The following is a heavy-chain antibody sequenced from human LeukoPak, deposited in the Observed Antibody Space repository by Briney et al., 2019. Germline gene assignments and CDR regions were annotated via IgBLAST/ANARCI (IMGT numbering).Heavy chain of an antibody. D-gene: IGHD6-19*01. Sequence: ASVKVSCKASGYTFTGYYMHWVRQAPGQGLEWMGWINPNSGGTNYAQKFQGWVTMTRDTSISTAYMELSRLRSDDTAVYYCARGYSSGWYYFDYCGQGTLVTVSS. CDR1: GYTFTGYY. V-gene: IGHV1-2*04. CDR3: ARGYSSGWYYFDY. J-gene: IGHJ4*02. CDR2: INPNSGGT.